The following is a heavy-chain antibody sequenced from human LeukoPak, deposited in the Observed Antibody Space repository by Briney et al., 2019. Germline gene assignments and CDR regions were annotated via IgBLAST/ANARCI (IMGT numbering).Heavy chain of an antibody. Sequence: PSETLSLTCSVSGVAFSGYLWSWIRQPPGKGLEWIGYISHSGDTNYAPSLNSRVTISLDTSKNQFSLTLSSVSAADTAVYYCARSHGLYWGQGNLVTVSS. J-gene: IGHJ4*02. V-gene: IGHV4-59*01. CDR3: ARSHGLY. CDR1: GVAFSGYL. CDR2: ISHSGDT.